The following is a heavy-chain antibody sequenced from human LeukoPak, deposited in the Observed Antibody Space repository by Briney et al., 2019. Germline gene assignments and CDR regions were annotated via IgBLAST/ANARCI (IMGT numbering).Heavy chain of an antibody. Sequence: GGSLRLSCAASGFTFSIYAMSWVRQAPGEGLQWVSSITSSGDGTYYADSVKGRFTISRDNSENMLYLQMNSLRAEDTAVYYCARELVVPAARAYFDYWGQGTLVTVSS. D-gene: IGHD2-2*01. CDR3: ARELVVPAARAYFDY. CDR2: ITSSGDGT. V-gene: IGHV3-23*01. CDR1: GFTFSIYA. J-gene: IGHJ4*02.